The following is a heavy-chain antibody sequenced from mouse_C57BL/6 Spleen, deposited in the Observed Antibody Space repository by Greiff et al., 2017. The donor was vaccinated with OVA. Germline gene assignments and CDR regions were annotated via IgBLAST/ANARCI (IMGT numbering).Heavy chain of an antibody. D-gene: IGHD1-1*01. CDR3: ARGSSYGDWYFDV. CDR2: INPNNGGT. V-gene: IGHV1-18*01. Sequence: VQLKQSGPELVKPGASVKIPCKASGYTFTDYNMDWVKQSHGKSLEWIGDINPNNGGTIYNQKFKGKATLTVDKSSSTAYMELRSLTSEDTAVYYCARGSSYGDWYFDVWGTGTTVTVSS. J-gene: IGHJ1*03. CDR1: GYTFTDYN.